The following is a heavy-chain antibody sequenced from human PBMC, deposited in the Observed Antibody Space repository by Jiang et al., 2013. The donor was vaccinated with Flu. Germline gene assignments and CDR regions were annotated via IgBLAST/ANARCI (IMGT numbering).Heavy chain of an antibody. V-gene: IGHV6-1*01. Sequence: AISGDSVSSNSATWSWIRQSPSRGLEWLGRTYYRSKWYNDYAVSVKSRITINPDTSKNQFSLQLNSVTPEDTAVYYCAREAVVAVNWFDPWGQGTLVTVSS. D-gene: IGHD2-15*01. CDR3: AREAVVAVNWFDP. J-gene: IGHJ5*02. CDR1: GDSVSSNSAT. CDR2: TYYRSKWYN.